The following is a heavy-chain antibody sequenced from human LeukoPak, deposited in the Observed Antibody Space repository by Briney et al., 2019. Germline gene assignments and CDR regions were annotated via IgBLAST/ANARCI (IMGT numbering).Heavy chain of an antibody. D-gene: IGHD6-6*01. Sequence: ASVKVSCKASGYTFPSYFMHWVRQAPGQGLEWMGIINPTGGSTTYAQKFQGRVTMTRDTSTSTVYMELSSLRSDDTAVYYCASTAARRFDYWGQGTLVTVSS. CDR2: INPTGGST. V-gene: IGHV1-46*01. J-gene: IGHJ4*02. CDR3: ASTAARRFDY. CDR1: GYTFPSYF.